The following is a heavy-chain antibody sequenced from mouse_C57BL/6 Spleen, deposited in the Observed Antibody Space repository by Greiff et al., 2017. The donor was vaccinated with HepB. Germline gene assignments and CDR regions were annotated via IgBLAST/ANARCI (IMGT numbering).Heavy chain of an antibody. CDR2: INPNNGGT. J-gene: IGHJ3*01. CDR1: GYTFTDYN. V-gene: IGHV1-22*01. D-gene: IGHD4-1*01. CDR3: ARRGLGPAWFAY. Sequence: EVQLQQSGPELVKPGASVKMSCKASGYTFTDYNMHWVKQSHGKSLEWIGYINPNNGGTSYNQKFKGKATLTVNKSSSTAYMELRSLTSEDSAVYYCARRGLGPAWFAYWGQGTLVTVSA.